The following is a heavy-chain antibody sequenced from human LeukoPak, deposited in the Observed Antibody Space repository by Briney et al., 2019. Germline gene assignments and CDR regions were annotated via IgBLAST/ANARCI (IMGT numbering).Heavy chain of an antibody. CDR1: GGSISSYY. CDR3: ARGLTSGYNYGIFDY. D-gene: IGHD5-18*01. J-gene: IGHJ4*02. Sequence: SETLSLTCTVSGGSISSYYWSWIRQPAGEGLEWIGRIHISGSTNYNPSLKSRVTMSADTSKNQFSLKLSSVTAADTAVYYCARGLTSGYNYGIFDYWGQGTLVTVSS. CDR2: IHISGST. V-gene: IGHV4-4*07.